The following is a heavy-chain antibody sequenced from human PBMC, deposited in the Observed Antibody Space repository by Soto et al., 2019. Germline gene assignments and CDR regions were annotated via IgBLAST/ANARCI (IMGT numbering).Heavy chain of an antibody. Sequence: GGSLRLSCAASGFTFSSYSMNWVRQAPGKGLEWVSYISSSSSTIYYADSVKGRFTISRDNAKNALYLQMNSLRDEDTAVYYCARDISTVTTYKPHNWFDPWGQGTLVTVSS. CDR3: ARDISTVTTYKPHNWFDP. D-gene: IGHD4-4*01. CDR2: ISSSSSTI. V-gene: IGHV3-48*02. CDR1: GFTFSSYS. J-gene: IGHJ5*02.